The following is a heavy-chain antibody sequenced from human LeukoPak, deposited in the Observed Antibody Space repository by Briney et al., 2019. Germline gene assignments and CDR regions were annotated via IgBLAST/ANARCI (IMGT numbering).Heavy chain of an antibody. J-gene: IGHJ6*03. V-gene: IGHV4-59*01. Sequence: PSETLSLTCTVSGGSISSYYWSWIRQPPGKGLEWIGYIYYSGSTNYNPSLKSRVTISVDTSKNQFSLKLSSVTAADKAVYYSQRDPREYYYYTDISGAGTTATVSS. CDR3: QRDPREYYYYTDI. D-gene: IGHD1-26*01. CDR2: IYYSGST. CDR1: GGSISSYY.